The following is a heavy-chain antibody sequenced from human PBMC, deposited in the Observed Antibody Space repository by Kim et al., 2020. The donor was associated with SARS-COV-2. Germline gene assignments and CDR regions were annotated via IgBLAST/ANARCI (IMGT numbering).Heavy chain of an antibody. V-gene: IGHV3-20*04. CDR3: ARLPHVAGARSYLWDD. CDR2: INWNGGAT. J-gene: IGHJ4*02. CDR1: GFDFGNFG. Sequence: GGSLRLSCVASGFDFGNFGMSWVRQVPGKGLQWVSHINWNGGATSYADSVRGRFTISRDNAKNSLFLQMNSLRTEDTAFYYCARLPHVAGARSYLWDDWGQGALITVSS. D-gene: IGHD3-10*01.